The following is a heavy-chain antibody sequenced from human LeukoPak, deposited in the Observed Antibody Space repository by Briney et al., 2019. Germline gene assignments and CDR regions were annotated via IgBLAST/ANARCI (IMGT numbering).Heavy chain of an antibody. D-gene: IGHD3-10*01. CDR1: GGSISSYY. CDR2: IYHSGST. V-gene: IGHV4-38-2*02. Sequence: PSETLSLTCTVSGGSISSYYWSWIRQPPGKGLEWIGSIYHSGSTYYNPSLKSRVTISVDTSKNQFSLKLSSVTAADTAVYYCARDSGGGAFDIWGQGTMVTVSS. J-gene: IGHJ3*02. CDR3: ARDSGGGAFDI.